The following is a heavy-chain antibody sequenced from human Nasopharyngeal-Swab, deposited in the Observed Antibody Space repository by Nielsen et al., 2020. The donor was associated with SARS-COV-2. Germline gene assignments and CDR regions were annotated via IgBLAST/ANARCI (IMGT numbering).Heavy chain of an antibody. CDR1: GYTFISYG. CDR3: ARDYGDYVRYYCYYYGIDV. Sequence: ASVTVSCKASGYTFISYGISWLRQASAQGLEWMGWISAYNGNTNYAQKLQGRVTMTTDTSTSTAYMELRSLRSDDTAVYYCARDYGDYVRYYCYYYGIDVWGQGTTVTVSS. J-gene: IGHJ6*02. CDR2: ISAYNGNT. D-gene: IGHD4-17*01. V-gene: IGHV1-18*01.